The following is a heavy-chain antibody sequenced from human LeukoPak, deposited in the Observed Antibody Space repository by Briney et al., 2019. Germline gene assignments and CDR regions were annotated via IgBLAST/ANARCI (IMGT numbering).Heavy chain of an antibody. D-gene: IGHD6-13*01. CDR1: GGSIDSNS. CDR2: IDYSGTT. J-gene: IGHJ5*02. V-gene: IGHV4-59*01. Sequence: SETLSLTCTVSGGSIDSNSWTWIRQPPGKGLEWIGYIDYSGTTNYNPSLKSRVTMSVDMSKNQFSLKLSSVTAADTAAYYCARRSSSWKNWFDPWGQGTLVTVSS. CDR3: ARRSSSWKNWFDP.